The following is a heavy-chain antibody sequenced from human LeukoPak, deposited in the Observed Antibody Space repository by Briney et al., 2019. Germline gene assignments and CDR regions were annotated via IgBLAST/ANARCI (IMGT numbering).Heavy chain of an antibody. Sequence: GASVKVSCKASGYTFTSYYMHWVRQAPGQGLEWMGIINPSGGSTSYAQKFQGRVTMTRDMSTSTVYMELSSLRSEDTAVYYCARAPSGGSWLVEYWFDPWGQGTLVTVSS. J-gene: IGHJ5*02. D-gene: IGHD2-15*01. CDR2: INPSGGST. V-gene: IGHV1-46*01. CDR3: ARAPSGGSWLVEYWFDP. CDR1: GYTFTSYY.